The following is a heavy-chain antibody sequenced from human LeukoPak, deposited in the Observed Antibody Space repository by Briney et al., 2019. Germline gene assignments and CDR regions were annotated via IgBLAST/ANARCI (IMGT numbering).Heavy chain of an antibody. V-gene: IGHV2-5*02. CDR3: AHKRAATYGSGSYSLSWFDP. Sequence: SGPALVKPTQTLTLTCTFSGFSLDTSGEGVAWIRQAPGKAQEWLAVIYWDDGKRFSPSLKRRLTITKDTSKNQVVLTVVNMDPVDTATYFCAHKRAATYGSGSYSLSWFDPWGQGTVVTVSS. D-gene: IGHD3-10*01. J-gene: IGHJ5*02. CDR2: IYWDDGK. CDR1: GFSLDTSGEG.